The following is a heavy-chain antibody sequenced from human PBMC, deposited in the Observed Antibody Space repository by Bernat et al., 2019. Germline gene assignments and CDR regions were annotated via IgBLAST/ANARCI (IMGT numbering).Heavy chain of an antibody. J-gene: IGHJ4*02. CDR1: GGSFSGYY. V-gene: IGHV4-34*01. CDR2: INHSGST. CDR3: ARLRGYSYGYVDY. D-gene: IGHD5-18*01. Sequence: QVQLQQWGAGLLKPSETLSLTCAVYGGSFSGYYWSWIRQPPGKGLEWIGEINHSGSTNYNPSLKSRVTISVDTSKNQFSLKLSSVTAADTDVYYCARLRGYSYGYVDYWGQGTLVTVSS.